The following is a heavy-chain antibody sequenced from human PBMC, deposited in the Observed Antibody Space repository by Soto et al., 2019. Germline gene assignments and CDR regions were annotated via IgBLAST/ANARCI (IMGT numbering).Heavy chain of an antibody. J-gene: IGHJ4*02. V-gene: IGHV3-23*01. D-gene: IGHD6-13*01. CDR1: GFTFSSYA. Sequence: PGGSLRLSCAASGFTFSSYAMIWVRQAPGKGLEWVSVISGSGDKTYYADSVKGRFTISRDNSKNTLYLQMNSLRADDTAVYDCAKSGIAAAGNWFFGYWGQGTLVTVSS. CDR3: AKSGIAAAGNWFFGY. CDR2: ISGSGDKT.